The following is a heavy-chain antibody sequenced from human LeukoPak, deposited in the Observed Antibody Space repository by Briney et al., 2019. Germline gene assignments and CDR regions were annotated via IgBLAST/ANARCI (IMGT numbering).Heavy chain of an antibody. CDR2: ISCSSSYI. V-gene: IGHV3-21*01. CDR1: GFTFSIYS. J-gene: IGHJ4*02. D-gene: IGHD2-2*01. Sequence: PGGSLRLFCAASGFTFSIYSMLGVRGSPGRGLEWVSSISCSSSYIYYADSVKGRFTISRDNAKNSLYLQMNSLRAEDTAVYYCASTTDILGYCSSTSCAFDYWGQGTLVTVSS. CDR3: ASTTDILGYCSSTSCAFDY.